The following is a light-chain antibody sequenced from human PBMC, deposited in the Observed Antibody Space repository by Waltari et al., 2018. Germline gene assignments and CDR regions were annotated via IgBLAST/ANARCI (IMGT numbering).Light chain of an antibody. CDR3: QQYVESPAT. CDR2: HAS. CDR1: QSVRIY. J-gene: IGKJ1*01. Sequence: EIVLTQSPGTVSLSPGDRATLSCRASQSVRIYLAWYQQKPGQAPRLLIYHASTRATGIPDRFSASGSGTDVSLTISRLEPEDFAMYYCQQYVESPATFGQGTKVEIK. V-gene: IGKV3-20*01.